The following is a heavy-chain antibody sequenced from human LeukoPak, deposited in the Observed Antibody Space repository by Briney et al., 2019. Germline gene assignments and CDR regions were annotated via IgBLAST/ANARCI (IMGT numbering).Heavy chain of an antibody. CDR2: ISGSGGST. CDR1: GFTFSSYA. Sequence: GGSLRLSCAASGFTFSSYAMSWVRQAPVKGMEWVSAISGSGGSTYYADSVKGRFTISRDNSKNTLYLQMNSLRAEDTAVYYCAKDPPYGDYVFYYYYGMDVWGQGTTVTVSS. D-gene: IGHD4-17*01. V-gene: IGHV3-23*01. J-gene: IGHJ6*02. CDR3: AKDPPYGDYVFYYYYGMDV.